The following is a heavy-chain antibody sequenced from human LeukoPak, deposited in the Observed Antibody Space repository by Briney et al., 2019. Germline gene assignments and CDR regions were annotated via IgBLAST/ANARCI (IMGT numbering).Heavy chain of an antibody. D-gene: IGHD4-17*01. J-gene: IGHJ4*02. CDR3: ARRTTVSTVNPKTVDY. CDR1: GFTFSSYW. V-gene: IGHV3-7*05. CDR2: IKYDGSEK. Sequence: GGSLRLSCVASGFTFSSYWMTWVRQAPGRGLEWVANIKYDGSEKYYLDSVKGRFTISRDNARNSLYLQMNSLSVEDTAVYFCARRTTVSTVNPKTVDYWGQGTLVTVSS.